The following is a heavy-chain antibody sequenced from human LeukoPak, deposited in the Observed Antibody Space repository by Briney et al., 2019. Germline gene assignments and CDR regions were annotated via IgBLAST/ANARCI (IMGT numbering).Heavy chain of an antibody. Sequence: PGGSLRLSCAASGFTFDDYAMHWVRQAPGKGLEWVSGISWNSGSIGYADSVKGRFTISRDNAKNSLYLQMNSLRAEDTAVYYCARDFFLFDYWGQGTLVTVSS. CDR3: ARDFFLFDY. J-gene: IGHJ4*02. CDR2: ISWNSGSI. CDR1: GFTFDDYA. V-gene: IGHV3-9*01.